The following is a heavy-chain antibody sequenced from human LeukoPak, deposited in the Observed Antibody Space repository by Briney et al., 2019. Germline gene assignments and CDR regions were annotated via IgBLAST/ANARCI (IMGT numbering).Heavy chain of an antibody. J-gene: IGHJ4*02. D-gene: IGHD6-19*01. CDR2: IYYSGST. CDR3: ARVDSSGCSDY. V-gene: IGHV4-59*01. Sequence: PSETLSLTCTVSGGSIGSYYWSWIRQPPGNGLEWIGYIYYSGSTNYNPSLKSRVTISVDTSKNQFSLKLSSVTAADTAVHYCARVDSSGCSDYWGQGTLVTVSS. CDR1: GGSIGSYY.